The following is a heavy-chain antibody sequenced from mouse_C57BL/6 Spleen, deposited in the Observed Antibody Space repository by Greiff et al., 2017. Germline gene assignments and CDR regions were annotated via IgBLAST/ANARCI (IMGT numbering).Heavy chain of an antibody. V-gene: IGHV5-4*01. J-gene: IGHJ3*01. CDR1: GFTFSSYA. D-gene: IGHD1-1*01. CDR2: ISDGGSYT. CDR3: ARDGRLLDAFAY. Sequence: EVMLVESGAGLVKPGGSLKLSCAASGFTFSSYAMSWVRQTPEQRLEWVATISDGGSYTYYPDNVKGRFTISRDNAKNNLYLQMSHLKAEDAAMYYCARDGRLLDAFAYWGQGTLVTVSA.